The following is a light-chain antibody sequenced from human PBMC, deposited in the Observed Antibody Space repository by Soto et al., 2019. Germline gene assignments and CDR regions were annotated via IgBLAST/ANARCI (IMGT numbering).Light chain of an antibody. J-gene: IGKJ1*01. CDR1: QSVSSN. CDR3: QQYNNWPPWT. Sequence: EIVMTQSPSTLSVSPGERATLSCRASQSVSSNLDWYQQKPGQAPRLLIYGASTRPTGIPARFSGSGCGTELTLTISSLQPEDFEVYYCQQYNNWPPWTFGQGTKVEIK. V-gene: IGKV3-15*01. CDR2: GAS.